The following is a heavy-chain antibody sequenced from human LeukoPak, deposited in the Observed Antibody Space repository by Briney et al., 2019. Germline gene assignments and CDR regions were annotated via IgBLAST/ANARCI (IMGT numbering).Heavy chain of an antibody. Sequence: GGSLRLSCAASGFTFSTYGMHWVRQAPGKGLEWVAVIWNDGTYKHYADSVKGRFTISRDNAKNSLYLQMNSLRAEDTALYHCARAYGGNTYNWFDPWGQGTLVTVSS. D-gene: IGHD4-23*01. CDR1: GFTFSTYG. CDR3: ARAYGGNTYNWFDP. V-gene: IGHV3-33*01. J-gene: IGHJ5*02. CDR2: IWNDGTYK.